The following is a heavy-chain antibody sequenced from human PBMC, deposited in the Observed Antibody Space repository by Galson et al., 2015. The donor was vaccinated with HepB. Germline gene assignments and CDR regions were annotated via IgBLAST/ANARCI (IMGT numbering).Heavy chain of an antibody. Sequence: PALVKPTQTLTLTCTFSGFPLSTSGVGAGWIRQPPGKALEWLALIYWNDDKRYSPSLRSRLTITKDTSKNQVVLTMTNMDPVDTATYYCAHGIPNAFDIWGQGTMVTVSS. CDR2: IYWNDDK. CDR1: GFPLSTSGVG. D-gene: IGHD3-10*01. J-gene: IGHJ3*02. V-gene: IGHV2-5*01. CDR3: AHGIPNAFDI.